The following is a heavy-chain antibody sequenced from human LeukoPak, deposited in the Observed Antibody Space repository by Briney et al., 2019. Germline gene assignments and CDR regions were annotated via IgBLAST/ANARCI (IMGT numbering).Heavy chain of an antibody. J-gene: IGHJ3*02. CDR3: ARHCCSGPAKRVFDI. V-gene: IGHV4-39*01. D-gene: IGHD2-15*01. CDR1: GDSISCLRSSFYY. CDR2: IYYTGST. Sequence: SETLSLTCTVSGDSISCLRSSFYYWGWIRQPPGKGLEWIGDIYYTGSTYYNPSLKSRVTISVDTSKNQFSLKLRSVTAADTAVYHCARHCCSGPAKRVFDIWGQGTMVTVSS.